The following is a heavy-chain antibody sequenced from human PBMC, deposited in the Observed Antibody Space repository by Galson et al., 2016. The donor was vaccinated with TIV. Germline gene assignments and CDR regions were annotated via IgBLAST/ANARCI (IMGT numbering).Heavy chain of an antibody. CDR3: VRAPGGRNWYCDL. J-gene: IGHJ2*01. CDR2: VYYTGST. CDR1: GGTINTYP. D-gene: IGHD4-23*01. Sequence: SETLSLTCTVSGGTINTYPWNWIRQSPGKGLEWIGYVYYTGSTNYNPSLKSRVTISVDTSKNQFSLNLNSVTSADTAVYYCVRAPGGRNWYCDLWGRGTLVTVSS. V-gene: IGHV4-59*01.